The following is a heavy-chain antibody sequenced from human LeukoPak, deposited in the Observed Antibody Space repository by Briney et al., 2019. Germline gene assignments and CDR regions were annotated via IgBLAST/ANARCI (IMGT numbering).Heavy chain of an antibody. CDR1: GFTFSGYA. CDR2: INPNSGGT. CDR3: AREGIVGAVDY. Sequence: SCAASGFTFSGYAMHWVRQAPGQGLEWMGWINPNSGGTNYAQKFQGRVTMTRDTSISTAYMELSRLRSDDTAVYYCAREGIVGAVDYWGQGTLVTVSS. D-gene: IGHD1-26*01. J-gene: IGHJ4*02. V-gene: IGHV1-2*02.